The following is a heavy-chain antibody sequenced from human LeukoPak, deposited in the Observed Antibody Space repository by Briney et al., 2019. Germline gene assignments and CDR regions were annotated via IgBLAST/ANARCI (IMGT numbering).Heavy chain of an antibody. CDR1: GFTFSSYG. CDR3: VRAGVAVGGRFYYDY. D-gene: IGHD6-19*01. J-gene: IGHJ4*02. Sequence: PGGSLRLSCAASGFTFSSYGMHWVRQAPGKGLEWVAVISYDGSNKYYADSVKGRFTISRDNSKNTLYLQMNSLRAEDTALYYCVRAGVAVGGRFYYDYWGQGTLVSVS. CDR2: ISYDGSNK. V-gene: IGHV3-30*03.